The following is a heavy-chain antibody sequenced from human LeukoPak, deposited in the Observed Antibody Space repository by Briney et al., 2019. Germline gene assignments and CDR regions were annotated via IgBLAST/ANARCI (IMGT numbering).Heavy chain of an antibody. J-gene: IGHJ6*02. Sequence: SETLSLTCTVSGGSIGSYYWSWIRQPAGKGLERIGRIYTSGSTNYNPSLKSRVTMSVDTSKNQFSLKLSSVTAADTAVYYCARARYGGYCSSTSCPYYYYGMDVWGQGTTVTVSS. CDR2: IYTSGST. CDR3: ARARYGGYCSSTSCPYYYYGMDV. CDR1: GGSIGSYY. D-gene: IGHD2-2*01. V-gene: IGHV4-4*07.